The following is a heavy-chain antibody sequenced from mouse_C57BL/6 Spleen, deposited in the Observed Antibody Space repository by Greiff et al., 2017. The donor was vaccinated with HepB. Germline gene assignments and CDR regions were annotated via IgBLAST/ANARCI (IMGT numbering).Heavy chain of an antibody. CDR1: GFTFSDYG. D-gene: IGHD2-3*01. Sequence: VQLKESGGGLVKPGGSLKLSCAASGFTFSDYGMHWVRQAPEKGLEWVAYISSGSSTIYYADTVKGRFTISRDNAKNTLFLQMTSLRSEDTAMYYCARMDGYSFFDYWGQGTTLTVSS. CDR2: ISSGSSTI. V-gene: IGHV5-17*01. CDR3: ARMDGYSFFDY. J-gene: IGHJ2*01.